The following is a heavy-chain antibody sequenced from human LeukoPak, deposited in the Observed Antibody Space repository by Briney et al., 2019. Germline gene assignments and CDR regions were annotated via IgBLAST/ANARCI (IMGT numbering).Heavy chain of an antibody. CDR1: GYTFTGYY. CDR3: ARDRGRITMVRGVMPYFDY. CDR2: INPNSGGT. V-gene: IGHV1-2*02. D-gene: IGHD3-10*01. Sequence: ASVKVSCKASGYTFTGYYIHWVRQAPGQGLEWMGWINPNSGGTNYAQKFQGRVTMTRDTSISTAYMELSRLRSDDTAVYYCARDRGRITMVRGVMPYFDYWGQGTLVTVSS. J-gene: IGHJ4*02.